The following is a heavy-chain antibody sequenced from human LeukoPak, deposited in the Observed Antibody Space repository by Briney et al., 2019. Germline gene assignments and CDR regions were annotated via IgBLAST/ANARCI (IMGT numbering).Heavy chain of an antibody. Sequence: GGSLRLSCAASGFTFSSYWMSWVRQVPGKGLEWVANIKQDGSEKYYVDSVKGRFTISRDNAKNSLYLQMNSLRAEDTAVYYSSLEGSSWYRYFQHWGQGTLVTVSS. CDR3: SLEGSSWYRYFQH. CDR2: IKQDGSEK. CDR1: GFTFSSYW. J-gene: IGHJ1*01. V-gene: IGHV3-7*05. D-gene: IGHD6-13*01.